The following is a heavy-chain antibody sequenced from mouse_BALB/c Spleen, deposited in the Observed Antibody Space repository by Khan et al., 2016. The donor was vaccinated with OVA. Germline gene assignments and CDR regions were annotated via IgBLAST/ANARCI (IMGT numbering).Heavy chain of an antibody. V-gene: IGHV3-2*02. Sequence: EVQLQESGPGLVKPSQSLSLTCTVTGYSITSDYAWNWIRQFPGNKLEWMGYISPTGSTSYNPSLKSRISITRDTSKNQFFLHLNSVTTEDTATYYCARSLYYSDSYAMDYWGQGTSVTVSS. D-gene: IGHD2-13*01. CDR2: ISPTGST. CDR3: ARSLYYSDSYAMDY. J-gene: IGHJ4*01. CDR1: GYSITSDYA.